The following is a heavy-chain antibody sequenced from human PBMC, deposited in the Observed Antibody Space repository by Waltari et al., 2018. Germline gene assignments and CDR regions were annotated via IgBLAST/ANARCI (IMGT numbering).Heavy chain of an antibody. Sequence: QLQLQESGPGLVKPSETLSLTCTVSGGSISSSSYYWGWIRQPPGKGLEWIGEINHSGSTNYNPSLKSRVTISVDTSKNQFSLKLSSVTAADTAVYYCARGLYDGYTKFDYWGQGTLVTVSS. CDR1: GGSISSSSYY. CDR3: ARGLYDGYTKFDY. V-gene: IGHV4-39*07. J-gene: IGHJ4*02. D-gene: IGHD3-3*01. CDR2: INHSGST.